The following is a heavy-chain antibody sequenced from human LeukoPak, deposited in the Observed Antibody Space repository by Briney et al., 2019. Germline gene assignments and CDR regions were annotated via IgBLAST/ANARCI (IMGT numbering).Heavy chain of an antibody. CDR1: GFSFSSYS. CDR2: INTVSSYI. CDR3: ARVGDHFHWYLDL. D-gene: IGHD3-10*01. Sequence: PGGSLRLSCAASGFSFSSYSFNWVRQAPGKGLEWVSSINTVSSYIYYADSLKGRFTISRDSSKNILSLQMNNLRAEDTAVYYCARVGDHFHWYLDLWGRGTLVTVSS. J-gene: IGHJ2*01. V-gene: IGHV3-21*04.